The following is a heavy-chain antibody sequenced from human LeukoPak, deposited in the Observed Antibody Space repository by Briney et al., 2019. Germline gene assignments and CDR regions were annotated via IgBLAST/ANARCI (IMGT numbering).Heavy chain of an antibody. CDR1: GFTFSSYS. CDR3: ASQGELPYDY. V-gene: IGHV3-21*01. D-gene: IGHD1-26*01. CDR2: ISSSSSYI. Sequence: GGSLRLSCAASGFTFSSYSMNWVRQAPGKGLEWVSSISSSSSYIYYADSVKGRFTISRDNAKNSLYLQMNSLRAEDTAVYYCASQGELPYDYWGQGTLVTVSS. J-gene: IGHJ4*02.